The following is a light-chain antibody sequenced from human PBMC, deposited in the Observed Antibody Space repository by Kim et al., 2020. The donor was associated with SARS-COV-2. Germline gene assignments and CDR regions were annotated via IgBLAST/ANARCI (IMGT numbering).Light chain of an antibody. J-gene: IGKJ2*01. CDR2: GAS. V-gene: IGKV3-20*01. CDR3: QHYGSSPYT. Sequence: LSPGGRATLSCRASQSVSSSYLAWYQRKPGQAPRLLIYGASSRATGIPDRFSGSGSGTDFTLTISRLEPEDFAVYFCQHYGSSPYTFGQGTKLEIK. CDR1: QSVSSSY.